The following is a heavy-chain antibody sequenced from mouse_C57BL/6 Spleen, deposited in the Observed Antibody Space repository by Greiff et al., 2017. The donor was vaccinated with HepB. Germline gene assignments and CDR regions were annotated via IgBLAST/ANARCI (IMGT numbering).Heavy chain of an antibody. CDR2: IRSKSNNYAT. Sequence: EVQLVESGGGLVQPKGSLKLSCAASGFSFNTYAMNWVRQAPGKGLEWVARIRSKSNNYATYYADSVKDRFTISRDDSESMLYLQMNNLKTEDTAMYYCVRHGLLRGYYAMDYWGQGTSVTVSS. CDR3: VRHGLLRGYYAMDY. CDR1: GFSFNTYA. D-gene: IGHD1-1*01. V-gene: IGHV10-1*01. J-gene: IGHJ4*01.